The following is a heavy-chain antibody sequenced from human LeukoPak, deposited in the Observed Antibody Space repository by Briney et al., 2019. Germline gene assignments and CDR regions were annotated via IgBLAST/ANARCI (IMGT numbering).Heavy chain of an antibody. CDR1: GFTFSNYY. J-gene: IGHJ6*02. CDR2: ITGSDIV. Sequence: GGSLRLSCAASGFTFSNYYMSWIRQAPGKGLEWVSYITGSDIVYYADSVRGRFTISRDNAKNSLYLQMNSLRAEDTAVYYCARDIYNYNYGIDVWGRGTTVTVYS. CDR3: ARDIYNYNYGIDV. V-gene: IGHV3-11*01. D-gene: IGHD5-24*01.